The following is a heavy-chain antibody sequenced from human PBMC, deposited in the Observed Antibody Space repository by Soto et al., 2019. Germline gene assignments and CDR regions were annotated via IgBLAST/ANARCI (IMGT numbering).Heavy chain of an antibody. CDR1: SGSIRSSTYF. CDR3: ARVLRDYPFYYYYMDV. CDR2: IYYSGST. V-gene: IGHV4-39*01. D-gene: IGHD3-10*01. J-gene: IGHJ6*03. Sequence: PSETLALTCTVSSGSIRSSTYFWAWIRQPPGKGLEWIGNIYYSGSTYYNPSLKSRVTISVDTSKNQFSLRLSSVTAADTAVYYCARVLRDYPFYYYYMDVWGKGTTVTVSS.